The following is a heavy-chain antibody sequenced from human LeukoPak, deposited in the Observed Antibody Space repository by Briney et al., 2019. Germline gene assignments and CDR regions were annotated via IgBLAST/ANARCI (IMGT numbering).Heavy chain of an antibody. V-gene: IGHV4-59*01. J-gene: IGHJ4*02. CDR1: GGSFSNYL. CDR3: ARSHGLY. CDR2: ISDSGST. Sequence: SETLSLTCSVSGGSFSNYLWSWIRQSPGKGLEWVGYISDSGSTNYNPSLKSRVTISLDTSKNQFSLKLSSVTPAETAVYYCARSHGLYWGQGVLVTVSS.